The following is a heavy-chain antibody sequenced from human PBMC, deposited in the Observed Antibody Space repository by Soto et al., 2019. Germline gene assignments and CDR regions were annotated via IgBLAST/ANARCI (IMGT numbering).Heavy chain of an antibody. CDR3: ARNTIPHPHY. CDR1: GFTFSNYA. V-gene: IGHV3-23*01. D-gene: IGHD1-1*01. CDR2: ISSSGDSP. J-gene: IGHJ4*02. Sequence: GGSLRLSCAGSGFTFSNYAMSWVRQAPGKGLEWVSAISSSGDSPYYADSVKGRFTVSRDNSKNTLYLQMNSLRVEDTAIYYCARNTIPHPHYWGPGTLVTVSS.